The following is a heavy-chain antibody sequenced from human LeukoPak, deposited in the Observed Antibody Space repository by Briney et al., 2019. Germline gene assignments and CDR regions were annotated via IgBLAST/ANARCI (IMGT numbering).Heavy chain of an antibody. D-gene: IGHD6-19*01. Sequence: GGSLRLSCAASGFTFRSYSMNWVRQAPGKGLEWVSSISSSSSYIYYADSVKGRFTISRDNAKNSLYLQMNSLRAEDTAVYYCGLAVAGTRFDYWGQGTLVTVYS. CDR1: GFTFRSYS. V-gene: IGHV3-21*01. CDR2: ISSSSSYI. J-gene: IGHJ4*02. CDR3: GLAVAGTRFDY.